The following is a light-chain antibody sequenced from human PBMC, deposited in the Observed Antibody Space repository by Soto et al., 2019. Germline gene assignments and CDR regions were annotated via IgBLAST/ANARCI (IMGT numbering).Light chain of an antibody. CDR3: TSDAGGNNV. V-gene: IGLV2-8*01. CDR2: EVN. CDR1: SSDVGGYNY. J-gene: IGLJ1*01. Sequence: QSALTQPPSASGSPGQSVTISCTGTSSDVGGYNYVSWYQQYPGKVPKLMIYEVNKRPSKVPDRFSGSKSGNTASLTVSGLQAEDEADYYCTSDAGGNNVFGTGTKVTVL.